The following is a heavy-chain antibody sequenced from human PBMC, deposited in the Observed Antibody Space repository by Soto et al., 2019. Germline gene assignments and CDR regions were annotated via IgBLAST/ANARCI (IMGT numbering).Heavy chain of an antibody. CDR2: VYWDDDK. D-gene: IGHD3-3*01. J-gene: IGHJ4*02. CDR1: GFSLNTRDVG. Sequence: QITLNESGPALVKPTQTLTLTCTFSGFSLNTRDVGVGWIRQPPGKALEWLGVVYWDDDKTYSPSLKSRLTLTKDTPKNQVVLRMTKMDPVDTATYYCAHCRAGVASFWGQGTLVTVSS. V-gene: IGHV2-5*02. CDR3: AHCRAGVASF.